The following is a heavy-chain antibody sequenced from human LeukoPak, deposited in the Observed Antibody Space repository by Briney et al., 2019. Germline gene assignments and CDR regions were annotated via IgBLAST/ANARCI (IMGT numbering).Heavy chain of an antibody. CDR3: AELGITMIGGV. CDR1: GFTFSTYW. Sequence: GGSLRLSCAASGFTFSTYWMSWVRQAPGKGLEWVANIKEDASEIYYVDSVKGRFTISRDNARNSLYLQMNSLRAEDTAVYYCAELGITMIGGVWGKGTTVTISS. D-gene: IGHD3-10*02. V-gene: IGHV3-7*01. J-gene: IGHJ6*04. CDR2: IKEDASEI.